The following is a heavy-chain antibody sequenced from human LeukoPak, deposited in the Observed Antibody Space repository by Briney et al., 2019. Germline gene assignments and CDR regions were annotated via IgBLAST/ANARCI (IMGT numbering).Heavy chain of an antibody. Sequence: SETLSLTCTVSGYSIRSGDYWAWIRQPPGKGLEWIGNIYHRGSTYYNPFLKSRVIISVETSKNQFSLKLSSVTAADTVVYYCASEVLRFLEWSQQINYFDYWGQGTLVTVSS. CDR3: ASEVLRFLEWSQQINYFDY. CDR2: IYHRGST. V-gene: IGHV4-38-2*02. D-gene: IGHD3-3*01. J-gene: IGHJ4*02. CDR1: GYSIRSGDY.